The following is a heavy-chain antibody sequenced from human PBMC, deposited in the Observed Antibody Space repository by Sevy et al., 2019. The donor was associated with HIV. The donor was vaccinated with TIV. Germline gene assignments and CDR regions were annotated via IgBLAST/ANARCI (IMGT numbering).Heavy chain of an antibody. CDR2: VKQDMSEK. D-gene: IGHD3-22*01. CDR1: GFTFSSNW. CDR3: PRAQQITMLVVIGGLYFDF. Sequence: GGSLRLSCATSGFTFSSNWMTWVRQAPGKGLEWVANVKQDMSEKYYADSVKGRFTISRDNAKNSLYLEMNSLRAEDTAVYYCPRAQQITMLVVIGGLYFDFWGQGTLVTVSS. J-gene: IGHJ4*02. V-gene: IGHV3-7*01.